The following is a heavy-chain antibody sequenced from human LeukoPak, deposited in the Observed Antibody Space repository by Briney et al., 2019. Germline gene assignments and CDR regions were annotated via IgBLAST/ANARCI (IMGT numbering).Heavy chain of an antibody. V-gene: IGHV3-30*02. CDR2: IRFDGSNK. CDR1: GFTFSNYG. Sequence: PGGSLRLSCAASGFTFSNYGVHWVRQAPGKGLEWVSFIRFDGSNKYYADSVKGRFTISRDNAKNSLYLQMNSLRAEDTAVYYCARDLADYDFWSGYYTSLDYWGQGTLVTVSP. J-gene: IGHJ4*02. D-gene: IGHD3-3*01. CDR3: ARDLADYDFWSGYYTSLDY.